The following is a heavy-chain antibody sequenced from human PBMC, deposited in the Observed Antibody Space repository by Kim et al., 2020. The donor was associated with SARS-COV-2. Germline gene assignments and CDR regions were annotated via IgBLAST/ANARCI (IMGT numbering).Heavy chain of an antibody. D-gene: IGHD2-15*01. CDR1: GYTFTSYA. J-gene: IGHJ5*02. CDR3: ARVLPVVAGAFDP. V-gene: IGHV1-3*01. Sequence: ASVKVSCKASGYTFTSYAMHWVRQAPGQRLEWMGWINAGNGNTKYSQKFQGRVTITRDTSASTAYMELSSLRSEDTAVYYCARVLPVVAGAFDPWGQGTLVTVSS. CDR2: INAGNGNT.